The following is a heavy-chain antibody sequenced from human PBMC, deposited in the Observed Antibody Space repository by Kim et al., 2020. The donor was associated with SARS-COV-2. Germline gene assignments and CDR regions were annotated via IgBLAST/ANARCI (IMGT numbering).Heavy chain of an antibody. V-gene: IGHV1-18*01. D-gene: IGHD3-3*01. Sequence: ASVKVSCKASGYTFTSYGISWVRQAPGQGLEWMGWISAYNGNTNYAQKLQGRVTMTTDTSTSTAYMELRSLRSDDTAVYYCARTDYDFWSGSYYYGMDVWGQGTTVTVSS. CDR3: ARTDYDFWSGSYYYGMDV. CDR2: ISAYNGNT. CDR1: GYTFTSYG. J-gene: IGHJ6*02.